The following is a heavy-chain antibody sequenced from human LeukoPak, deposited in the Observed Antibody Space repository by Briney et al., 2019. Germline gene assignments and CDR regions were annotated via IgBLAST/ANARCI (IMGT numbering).Heavy chain of an antibody. V-gene: IGHV1-18*01. CDR2: ISSGGNT. CDR1: GYIFSNYG. J-gene: IGHJ3*02. D-gene: IGHD3-10*01. Sequence: AASVKVSCKATGYIFSNYGISWVRQAPGHGLEWMGWISSGGNTNYAPKFQDRATMTTDTSTSTAYMELRSLRSEDTAVYYCARAPITMVRGVIISDAFDIWGQGTMVTVSS. CDR3: ARAPITMVRGVIISDAFDI.